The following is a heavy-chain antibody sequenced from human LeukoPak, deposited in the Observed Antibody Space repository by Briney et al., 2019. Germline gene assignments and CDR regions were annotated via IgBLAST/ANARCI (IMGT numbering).Heavy chain of an antibody. CDR1: GDGVSSNSAA. D-gene: IGHD3-22*01. J-gene: IGHJ3*02. CDR3: ARDGSGYPQLLGDAFDI. V-gene: IGHV6-1*01. CDR2: TYYRSKWYN. Sequence: SQTLSLTCAISGDGVSSNSAAWNWIRQSPSRGLEWLGRTYYRSKWYNDYAVSVKSRITINPDTSKNQFSLQLNSVTPEDTAVYYCARDGSGYPQLLGDAFDIWGQGTMVTVSS.